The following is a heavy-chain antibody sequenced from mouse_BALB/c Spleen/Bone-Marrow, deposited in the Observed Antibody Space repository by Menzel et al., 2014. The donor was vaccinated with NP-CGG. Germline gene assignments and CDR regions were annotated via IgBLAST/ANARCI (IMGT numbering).Heavy chain of an antibody. CDR2: ISSGGSYT. J-gene: IGHJ4*01. D-gene: IGHD2-4*01. V-gene: IGHV5-9*02. Sequence: LQQSGGGLVKPGGSLKLSCAASGFAFSSYDMSWVRQTPEKRLEWVATISSGGSYTYYPDSVKGRFNISRDNARNLLYLQMSSLRSEDTALYYCARVLRVYAMDYWGQGTSVTVSS. CDR1: GFAFSSYD. CDR3: ARVLRVYAMDY.